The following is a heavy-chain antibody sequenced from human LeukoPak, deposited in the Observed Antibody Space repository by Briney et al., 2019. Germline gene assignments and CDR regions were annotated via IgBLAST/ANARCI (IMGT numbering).Heavy chain of an antibody. Sequence: GGSLRLSCAASGFTFSSYWMSWVRQAPGKGLEWVANIRQLGNEKYYVDSVKGRFTISRDNAKNSLYLQMNSLRAEDTADYYCTRDYWDYGDYFSDFWGPGTQVTVSS. V-gene: IGHV3-7*01. D-gene: IGHD4-17*01. CDR3: TRDYWDYGDYFSDF. CDR2: IRQLGNEK. J-gene: IGHJ4*02. CDR1: GFTFSSYW.